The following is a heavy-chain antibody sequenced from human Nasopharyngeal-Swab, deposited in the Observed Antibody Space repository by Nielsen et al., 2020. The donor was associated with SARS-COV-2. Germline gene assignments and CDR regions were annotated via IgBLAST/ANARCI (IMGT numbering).Heavy chain of an antibody. Sequence: GESLKISCAASGFTFSDYYMSWIRQAPGKGLEWVSYISSSGSTIYYADSVKGRFTISRDNAKNSLYLQMNSLRAEDTAVYYCANHLPGRYYFDYWGQGALVTVSS. CDR3: ANHLPGRYYFDY. J-gene: IGHJ4*02. CDR2: ISSSGSTI. V-gene: IGHV3-11*01. CDR1: GFTFSDYY. D-gene: IGHD3-10*01.